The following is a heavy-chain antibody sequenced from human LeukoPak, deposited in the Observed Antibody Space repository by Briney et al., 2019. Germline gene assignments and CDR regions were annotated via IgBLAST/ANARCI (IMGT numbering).Heavy chain of an antibody. CDR3: ARPTRDVVPAAMGRYYYYYYMDV. CDR2: INPNSGGT. CDR1: GYTFTGYY. D-gene: IGHD2-2*01. Sequence: ASVKVSCKASGYTFTGYYMHWVRQAPGQGLEWMGWINPNSGGTNYAQKFQGRVTMTRDTPISTAYMELSRLRSDDTAVYYCARPTRDVVPAAMGRYYYYYYMDVWGKGTTVTVSS. J-gene: IGHJ6*03. V-gene: IGHV1-2*02.